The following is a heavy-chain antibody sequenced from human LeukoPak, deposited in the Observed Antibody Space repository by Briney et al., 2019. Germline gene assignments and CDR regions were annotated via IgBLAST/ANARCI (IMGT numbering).Heavy chain of an antibody. CDR2: IIPILGIA. CDR3: ARDQRSLGSGSPNWFDP. CDR1: GGTFSSYA. J-gene: IGHJ5*02. V-gene: IGHV1-69*04. Sequence: GSSVKVSCKASGGTFSSYAISWVRQAPGQGLEWVGRIIPILGIANYAQKFQGRVTITADKSTSTAYMELSSLRSEDTAVYYCARDQRSLGSGSPNWFDPWGQGTLVTVSS. D-gene: IGHD3-10*01.